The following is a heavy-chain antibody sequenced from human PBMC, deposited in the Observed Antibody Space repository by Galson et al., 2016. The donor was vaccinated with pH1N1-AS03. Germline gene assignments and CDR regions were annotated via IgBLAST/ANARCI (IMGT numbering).Heavy chain of an antibody. J-gene: IGHJ5*02. Sequence: QSGAEVKKPGESLRISCQGSGHSFDSYWITWVRQMPGKGLGWMGRINPLDSYNDYNPSFQGHVSFSVDKSIHTAYLQWSSLEASDTGIYYCARQGTTVTANHVWLDTWGQGTLVTVSS. CDR1: GHSFDSYW. CDR3: ARQGTTVTANHVWLDT. CDR2: INPLDSYN. D-gene: IGHD1-14*01. V-gene: IGHV5-10-1*01.